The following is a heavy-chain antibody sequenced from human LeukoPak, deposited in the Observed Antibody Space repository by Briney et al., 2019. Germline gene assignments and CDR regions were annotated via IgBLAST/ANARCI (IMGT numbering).Heavy chain of an antibody. D-gene: IGHD3-10*01. J-gene: IGHJ4*02. Sequence: GGSLRLSCAASGFTFSSYSMNWVRQAPGKRLEWVSSISSSSSYIYYADSVKGRFTISRDNAKNSLYLQMNSLRAEDTAVYYCARDPPLWPFDYWGQGTLVTVSS. CDR2: ISSSSSYI. CDR3: ARDPPLWPFDY. CDR1: GFTFSSYS. V-gene: IGHV3-21*01.